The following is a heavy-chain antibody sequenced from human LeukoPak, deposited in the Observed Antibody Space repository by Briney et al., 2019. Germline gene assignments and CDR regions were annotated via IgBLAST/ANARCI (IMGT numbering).Heavy chain of an antibody. Sequence: PGGSLRLPXGASGFSFSDYWMTWVRQAPGKGLEWVAIINQDGSEEYYVASVKGRFTISRDNSKNSLYLQMTSLRAEDTAVYYCARDGSKSCSGGSCYLNWFDPWGQGTLVTVSS. CDR1: GFSFSDYW. J-gene: IGHJ5*02. CDR3: ARDGSKSCSGGSCYLNWFDP. CDR2: INQDGSEE. V-gene: IGHV3-7*01. D-gene: IGHD2-15*01.